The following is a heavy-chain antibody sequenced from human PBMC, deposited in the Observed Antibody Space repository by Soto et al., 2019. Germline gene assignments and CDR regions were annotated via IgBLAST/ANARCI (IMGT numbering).Heavy chain of an antibody. CDR2: IRSKANNYAT. V-gene: IGHV3-73*01. Sequence: GGSLRLSCAVSGITFSDSAIHWVRQASGKGLEWLGRIRSKANNYATVYAASVQGRFTISRDDSKNTAYLQMNSLKTEDTALYYCARLWGTVVCDADYWGQGTLVTVSS. CDR3: ARLWGTVVCDADY. D-gene: IGHD2-15*01. J-gene: IGHJ4*02. CDR1: GITFSDSA.